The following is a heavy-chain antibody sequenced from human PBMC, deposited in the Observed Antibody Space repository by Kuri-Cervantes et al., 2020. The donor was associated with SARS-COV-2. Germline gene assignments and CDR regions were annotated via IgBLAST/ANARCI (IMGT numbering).Heavy chain of an antibody. CDR2: IYGDGSP. CDR3: ARVGSGPGGVDH. CDR1: GFTVNNNY. D-gene: IGHD6-19*01. V-gene: IGHV3-66*02. J-gene: IGHJ4*02. Sequence: GGSLRLSCAAAGFTVNNNYMAWVRQAPGKGLQWVSIIYGDGSPFYADSVKGRFTISRDNSKNTLFLQMNSLRIEDTALYYCARVGSGPGGVDHWGQGTLVTVSS.